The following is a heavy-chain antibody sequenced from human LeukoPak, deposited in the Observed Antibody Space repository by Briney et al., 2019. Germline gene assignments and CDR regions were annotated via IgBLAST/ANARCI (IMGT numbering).Heavy chain of an antibody. Sequence: GASVKVSCKASGYTFTSYDINWVRQATGQGLEWMGWMNPNSGNTGYAQKFQGRVTMTRNTSISTAYMELSSLRSEDTAVYYCRAVATSEDYFDYWGQGTLVTVSS. V-gene: IGHV1-8*01. J-gene: IGHJ4*02. CDR3: RAVATSEDYFDY. D-gene: IGHD5-12*01. CDR1: GYTFTSYD. CDR2: MNPNSGNT.